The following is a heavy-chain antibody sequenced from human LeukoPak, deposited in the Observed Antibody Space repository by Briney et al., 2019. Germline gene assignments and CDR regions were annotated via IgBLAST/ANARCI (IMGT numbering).Heavy chain of an antibody. CDR3: ARDRPGDEDDSWNMDV. CDR1: GGTFSSYA. V-gene: IGHV1-69*13. CDR2: IIPIFGTA. Sequence: SVKVSCKASGGTFSSYATSWVRQAPGQGLEWMGGIIPIFGTANYAQKFQGRVTITADESTSTAYMELSSLRSEDTAVYYCARDRPGDEDDSWNMDVWGKGTTVTVSS. J-gene: IGHJ6*03. D-gene: IGHD3-3*01.